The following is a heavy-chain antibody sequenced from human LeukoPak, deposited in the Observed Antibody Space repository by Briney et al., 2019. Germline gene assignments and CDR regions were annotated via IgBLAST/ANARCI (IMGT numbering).Heavy chain of an antibody. CDR2: IGGSGGDT. J-gene: IGHJ3*01. D-gene: IGHD2-21*01. CDR3: AKGKVNHDGALDA. CDR1: GFSFSSYA. Sequence: GGSLRLSCAASGFSFSSYAMSWVRQAPGKGLEWVSAIGGSGGDTYYADSVKGRFTISRDNSKKTLYLQMNSLRAEDTAVYYCAKGKVNHDGALDAWGQGTLVTVSS. V-gene: IGHV3-23*01.